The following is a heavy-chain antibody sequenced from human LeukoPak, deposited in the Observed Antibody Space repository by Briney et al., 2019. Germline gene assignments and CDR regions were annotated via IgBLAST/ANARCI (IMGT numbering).Heavy chain of an antibody. CDR2: INQDGSET. CDR1: GFTFSRYW. J-gene: IGHJ4*02. Sequence: GGSLRLSCAASGFTFSRYWMSWVRQAPGKGLEWVANINQDGSETYYVDSVEGRFTISRDNAKNSLFLQVSSLRAEDTAVYFCSGDPGDYWGQGTLVTVSS. CDR3: SGDPGDY. D-gene: IGHD7-27*01. V-gene: IGHV3-7*04.